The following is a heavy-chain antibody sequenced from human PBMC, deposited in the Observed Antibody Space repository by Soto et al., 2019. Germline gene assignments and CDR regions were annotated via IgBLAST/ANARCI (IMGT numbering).Heavy chain of an antibody. J-gene: IGHJ6*02. CDR1: GGSISSGGYY. V-gene: IGHV4-31*03. CDR3: AGIRTXYYGSGSSVCYYYGMDV. CDR2: IYYSGST. D-gene: IGHD3-10*01. Sequence: PSETLSLTCTVSGGSISSGGYYWSWIRQHPGKGLEWIGYIYYSGSTYYNPSLKSRVTISVDTSKNQFSLKLSSVTAADTAVYYCAGIRTXYYGSGSSVCYYYGMDVWGQGTTVTVSS.